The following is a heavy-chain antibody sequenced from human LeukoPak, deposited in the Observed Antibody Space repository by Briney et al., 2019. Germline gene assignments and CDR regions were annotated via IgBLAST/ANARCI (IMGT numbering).Heavy chain of an antibody. Sequence: GGSLRLSCAASGFTFSKSWMHWVRQAPGKGLMWVSRINSDGSSTSYADSVKGRFTISRDNSKNSLYLQMNSLRTEDTALYYCAKDLFYGDYWGHTFNGCDIWGQGTMVTVSS. D-gene: IGHD4-17*01. CDR3: AKDLFYGDYWGHTFNGCDI. V-gene: IGHV3-74*01. CDR2: INSDGSST. CDR1: GFTFSKSW. J-gene: IGHJ3*02.